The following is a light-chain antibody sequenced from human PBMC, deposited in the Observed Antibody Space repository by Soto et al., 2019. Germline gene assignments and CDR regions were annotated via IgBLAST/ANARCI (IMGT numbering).Light chain of an antibody. Sequence: IQMTQSPSSLSASVGDRVTISCRTSQGFSRRLDWYQQKPGKPPRLLIYNTSTLQTEVPSRFSGSGSGTDFTLTITSLQPEDFATYYCQQIFSYPVTFGPGTNVEIK. CDR1: QGFSRR. CDR2: NTS. J-gene: IGKJ3*01. CDR3: QQIFSYPVT. V-gene: IGKV1-13*02.